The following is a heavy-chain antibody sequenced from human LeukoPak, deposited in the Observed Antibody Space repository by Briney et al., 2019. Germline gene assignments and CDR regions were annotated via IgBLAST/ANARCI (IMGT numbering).Heavy chain of an antibody. CDR2: ISWNSENI. Sequence: GGSLRLSCEASGFKFDDYGMHWARQVPEKGLEWVSSISWNSENIEYADSVKGRFTISRDNAKKSLVLQMNSLRADGTALYYCAKDKSVTGTKTAYFDFWGQGTLVTVSS. CDR3: AKDKSVTGTKTAYFDF. D-gene: IGHD1-1*01. J-gene: IGHJ4*02. CDR1: GFKFDDYG. V-gene: IGHV3-9*01.